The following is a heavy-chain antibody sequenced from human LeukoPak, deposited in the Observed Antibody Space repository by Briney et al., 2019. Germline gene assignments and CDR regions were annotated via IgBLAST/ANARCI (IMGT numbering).Heavy chain of an antibody. CDR3: ARTYGSGSYNWFDP. Sequence: PSETLSLTCAVYGGSFSGYYWNWIRQPPGKGLEWIGEINHSGSTNYNPSLKSRVTISVDTSKNQFSLKLSSVTAADTAVYYCARTYGSGSYNWFDPWGQGTLVTVSS. CDR2: INHSGST. V-gene: IGHV4-34*01. J-gene: IGHJ5*02. CDR1: GGSFSGYY. D-gene: IGHD3-10*01.